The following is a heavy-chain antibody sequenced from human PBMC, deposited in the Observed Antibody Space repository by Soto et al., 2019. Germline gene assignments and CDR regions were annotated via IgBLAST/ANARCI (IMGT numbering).Heavy chain of an antibody. Sequence: GGSLRLSCAASGFTFSSYGMHWGRQAPGKGLEWVAVIAYRGSNAYYVDSGKGRFPISRDNAKNTLDLQMTSLRAEDMAVYYCAKIALPHARDTRPLVAFDIGGKGTMVNV. CDR1: GFTFSSYG. J-gene: IGHJ3*02. CDR2: IAYRGSNA. D-gene: IGHD2-21*02. V-gene: IGHV3-30*18. CDR3: AKIALPHARDTRPLVAFDI.